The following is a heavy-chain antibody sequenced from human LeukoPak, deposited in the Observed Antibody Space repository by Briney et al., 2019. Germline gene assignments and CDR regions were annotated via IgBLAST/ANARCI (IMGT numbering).Heavy chain of an antibody. CDR3: ARFFGKGYQLPPFDY. D-gene: IGHD2-2*01. CDR2: INPNSGGT. V-gene: IGHV1-2*02. J-gene: IGHJ4*02. CDR1: GFTFSGYY. Sequence: SCAASGFTFSGYYMHWVRQAPGQGLEWMGEINPNSGGTNYAQKFQGRVTMTRDTSISTAYMELSRLRSDDTAVYYCARFFGKGYQLPPFDYWGQGTLVTVSS.